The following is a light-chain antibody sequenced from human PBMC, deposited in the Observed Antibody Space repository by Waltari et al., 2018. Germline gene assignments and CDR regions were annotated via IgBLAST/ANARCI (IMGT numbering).Light chain of an antibody. J-gene: IGLJ3*02. V-gene: IGLV2-23*02. Sequence: QSALTQPASVSGSPGQSITISCPGTSNDIGTYKFVSWYQQHPGKAPKLIIYEINQRPSGISNRFSGSKSGNTAALTISGLQTEDEADYFCCSYVTGDTWVFGGGTKVAVL. CDR1: SNDIGTYKF. CDR3: CSYVTGDTWV. CDR2: EIN.